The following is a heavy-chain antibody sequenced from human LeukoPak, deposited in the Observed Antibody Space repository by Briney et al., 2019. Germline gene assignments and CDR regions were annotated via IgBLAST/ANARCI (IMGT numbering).Heavy chain of an antibody. Sequence: GGSLRLSCAASGFTFSSYGMHWVRQAPGKGLEWVAFIRYDGSNKYYADSVKGRFTISRDNSKNTLYLQMNSLRAEDTAVYYCARELLQEANYGSGSYQGHDAFDIWGQGTMVTVSS. J-gene: IGHJ3*02. CDR2: IRYDGSNK. CDR1: GFTFSSYG. CDR3: ARELLQEANYGSGSYQGHDAFDI. V-gene: IGHV3-30*02. D-gene: IGHD3-10*01.